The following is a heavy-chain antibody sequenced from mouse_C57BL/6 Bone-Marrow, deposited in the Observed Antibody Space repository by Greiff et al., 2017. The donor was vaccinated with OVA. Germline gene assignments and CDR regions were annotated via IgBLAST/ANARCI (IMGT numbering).Heavy chain of an antibody. J-gene: IGHJ1*03. Sequence: QVQLQESGAELVKPGASVKMSCKASGYTFTTYPIEWMKQNHGQSLEWIGNFHPYNDDTKYNEKFKGKATLTVEKSSSTCYLELRRITSDDSAVYYCARGRTYFCSSYGFFDVWGTGTTATVSS. CDR3: ARGRTYFCSSYGFFDV. CDR2: FHPYNDDT. CDR1: GYTFTTYP. D-gene: IGHD1-1*01. V-gene: IGHV1-47*01.